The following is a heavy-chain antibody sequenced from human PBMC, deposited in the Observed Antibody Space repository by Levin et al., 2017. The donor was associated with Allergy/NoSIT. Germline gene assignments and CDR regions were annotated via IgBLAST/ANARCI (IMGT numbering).Heavy chain of an antibody. J-gene: IGHJ3*02. Sequence: GESLKISCVGTGFTFSSYAMNWVRQPPGKGLEWVASIRGNGASTYYADSVKGRFTISRDNANNTLYLQMNNLRVEDTALYYCAKDLDITVVLDASETWGQGTVVTVSS. CDR1: GFTFSSYA. D-gene: IGHD4-23*01. CDR2: IRGNGAST. V-gene: IGHV3-23*01. CDR3: AKDLDITVVLDASET.